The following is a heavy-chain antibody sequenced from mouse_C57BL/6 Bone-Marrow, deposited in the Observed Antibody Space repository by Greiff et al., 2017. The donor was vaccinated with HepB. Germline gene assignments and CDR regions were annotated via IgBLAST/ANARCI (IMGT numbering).Heavy chain of an antibody. CDR3: ARIRTTVVSHGYYFGY. CDR2: IWWDDDK. J-gene: IGHJ2*01. V-gene: IGHV8-8*01. Sequence: QVTLKVSGPGILQPSQTLSLTCSFSGFSLSTFGMGVGWIRQPSGKGLEWLAHIWWDDDKYYNPALKSRLTISKDTSKNQVFLKIANVDTADTATYYCARIRTTVVSHGYYFGYWGQGTTLTVSS. D-gene: IGHD1-1*01. CDR1: GFSLSTFGMG.